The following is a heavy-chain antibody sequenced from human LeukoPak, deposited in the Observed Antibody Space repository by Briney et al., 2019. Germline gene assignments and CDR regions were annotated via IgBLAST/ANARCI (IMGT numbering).Heavy chain of an antibody. J-gene: IGHJ4*02. CDR2: ISYDGSNK. CDR1: GSTFSSYG. CDR3: AKDHGGSGHFDY. V-gene: IGHV3-30*18. D-gene: IGHD3-10*01. Sequence: GGSLRLSCAASGSTFSSYGMHWVRQAPGKGLEWVAVISYDGSNKYYADSVKGRFTISRDNSKNTLYLQMNSLRAEDTAVYYCAKDHGGSGHFDYWGQGTLVTVSS.